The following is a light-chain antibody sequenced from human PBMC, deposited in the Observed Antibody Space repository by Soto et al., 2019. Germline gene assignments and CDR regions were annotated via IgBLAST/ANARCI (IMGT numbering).Light chain of an antibody. CDR3: CSYAGNRIFV. V-gene: IGLV2-14*01. Sequence: QSVLTQPASVSGSPGQSITISCTGTRSDVGRYNYVSWYQQHPGKAPKLLIYEVTYRPSGVSTRFSASKSGSTASLTISGLRAEDEGNYHCCSYAGNRIFVFGGGTKLTVL. CDR1: RSDVGRYNY. CDR2: EVT. J-gene: IGLJ3*02.